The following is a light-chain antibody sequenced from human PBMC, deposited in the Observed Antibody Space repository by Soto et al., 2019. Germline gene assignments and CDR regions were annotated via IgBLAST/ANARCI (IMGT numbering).Light chain of an antibody. CDR1: NSNIGAGYD. CDR2: VNS. Sequence: QTVLTQPPSVSGAPGQRVTISCTGSNSNIGAGYDVHWYQQLPGTAPKLLIYVNSNRPSGVPDRFSGSKSGTSASLAITGLQAEDEADYYCQSYDSSLSGSLFGTGTKLTVL. V-gene: IGLV1-40*01. CDR3: QSYDSSLSGSL. J-gene: IGLJ1*01.